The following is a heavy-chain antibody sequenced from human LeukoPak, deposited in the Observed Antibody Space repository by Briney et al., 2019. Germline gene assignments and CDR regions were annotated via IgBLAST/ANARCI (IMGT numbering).Heavy chain of an antibody. V-gene: IGHV3-64*01. D-gene: IGHD3-9*01. CDR3: ATDAYFDMRGGPRR. J-gene: IGHJ1*01. CDR2: ISSNGGST. Sequence: GGSLRLSCAASGFTFSSYAMHWVRQAPGKGLEYVSAISSNGGSTYYANSVKGRFTISRDNSENTLFLELNSLRAEDTAVYYCATDAYFDMRGGPRRWGQGTLVSVSS. CDR1: GFTFSSYA.